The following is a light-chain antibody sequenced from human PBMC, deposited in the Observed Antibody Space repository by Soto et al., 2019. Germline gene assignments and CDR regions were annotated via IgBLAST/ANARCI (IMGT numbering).Light chain of an antibody. CDR2: GAA. J-gene: IGKJ1*01. V-gene: IGKV3-15*01. Sequence: EIVMTQSPATLSVSPGERATLSCRASQSVSTNLAWYQQKPGQAPRLLIHGAATRATDIPARFSGSGSGTEFTLTIISLQSEDFAIYYCQQYNYWPPWTFGQGTKVEIK. CDR3: QQYNYWPPWT. CDR1: QSVSTN.